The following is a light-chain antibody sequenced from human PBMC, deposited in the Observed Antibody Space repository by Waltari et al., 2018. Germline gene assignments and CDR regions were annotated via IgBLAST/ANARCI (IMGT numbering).Light chain of an antibody. V-gene: IGKV1D-12*01. J-gene: IGKJ4*01. CDR3: QQANIFPFS. CDR1: QDISSW. CDR2: AAS. Sequence: DIQMTQSPSSVSASVGDRVTITCRASQDISSWLAWYQQKPGKAPELLIYAASSLQSGVPSRFSGSGSGTDCTLTISSLQPEDFSTYYCQQANIFPFSFGGGTKVEIK.